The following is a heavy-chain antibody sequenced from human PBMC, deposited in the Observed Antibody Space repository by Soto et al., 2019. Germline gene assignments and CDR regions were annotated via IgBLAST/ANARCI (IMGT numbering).Heavy chain of an antibody. CDR3: ARVAY. J-gene: IGHJ4*02. Sequence: PGGSLRLSCEASGFTFSRVSMNWGRQVPGKGLEWVPSISSGSSDTWYADSVKGRFIISRDNAQNSLFLQMNTLRPEDTAMYYCARVAYWGPGTQVTVSS. CDR2: ISSGSSDT. V-gene: IGHV3-21*01. CDR1: GFTFSRVS.